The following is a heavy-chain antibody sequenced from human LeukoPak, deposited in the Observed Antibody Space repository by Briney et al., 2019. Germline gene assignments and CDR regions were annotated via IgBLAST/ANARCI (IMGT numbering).Heavy chain of an antibody. J-gene: IGHJ4*02. CDR2: IYYSGST. CDR1: GGSSSSYY. D-gene: IGHD3-22*01. V-gene: IGHV4-59*01. Sequence: SETLSLTCSVSGGSSSSYYWSWIRQPPGKGLEWIGYIYYSGSTNYNPSLKSRVTMSVDTSKNQFSLKLSSVTAADTAVYYCARVGHHDGSGSYSGLLDYWGQGTLVTVSS. CDR3: ARVGHHDGSGSYSGLLDY.